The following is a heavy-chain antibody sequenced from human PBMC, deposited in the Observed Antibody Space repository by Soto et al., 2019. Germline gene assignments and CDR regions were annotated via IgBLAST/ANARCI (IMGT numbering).Heavy chain of an antibody. D-gene: IGHD1-1*01. Sequence: GGSLRLSCAASGFTFSSYSMNWVRQAPGKGLEWVSYISSSSSTIYYADSVKGRFTISRDNAKNSLYLQMNSLRAEDTAVYYCARDWTIFSTTGQTFDYWGQGTLVTVSS. V-gene: IGHV3-48*01. CDR3: ARDWTIFSTTGQTFDY. CDR1: GFTFSSYS. J-gene: IGHJ4*02. CDR2: ISSSSSTI.